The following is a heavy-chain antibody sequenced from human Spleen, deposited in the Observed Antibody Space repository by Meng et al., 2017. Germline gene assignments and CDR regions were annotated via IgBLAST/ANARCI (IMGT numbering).Heavy chain of an antibody. J-gene: IGHJ4*02. CDR1: GYTFTGYY. V-gene: IGHV1-69*05. CDR2: IIPIYGTA. Sequence: SVKVSCKASGYTFTGYYMHWVRQAPGQGLEWMGGIIPIYGTANYAQKFQGRVTMTTDESTSTAYMELSSLTSEDTAVYYCARNYYDSSGYYGPLDHWGQGTVVTVSS. D-gene: IGHD3-22*01. CDR3: ARNYYDSSGYYGPLDH.